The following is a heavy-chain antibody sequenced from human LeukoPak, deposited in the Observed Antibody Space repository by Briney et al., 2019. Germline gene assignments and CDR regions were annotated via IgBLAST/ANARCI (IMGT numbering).Heavy chain of an antibody. CDR1: GFTFSNVW. V-gene: IGHV3-7*02. CDR2: IKHDGSET. J-gene: IGHJ6*02. Sequence: GGSLRLSCAASGFTFSNVWMSWVRQAPGKGLEWVANIKHDGSETNYVDSVKGRFTISRDNAKNSLHLQMNSLRVEDTAVYYCAKNGGPHGMDVWGQGTTVTVSS. D-gene: IGHD3-16*01. CDR3: AKNGGPHGMDV.